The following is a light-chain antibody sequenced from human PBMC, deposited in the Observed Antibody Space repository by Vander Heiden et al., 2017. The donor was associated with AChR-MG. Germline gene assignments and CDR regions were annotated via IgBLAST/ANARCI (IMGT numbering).Light chain of an antibody. J-gene: IGLJ2*01. V-gene: IGLV2-14*01. CDR3: YSDVNGCTAV. Sequence: SALTQPASVSGSPGQSITISGTGTSSDVGGYNYVAWYQQHPGKAPKLMIYDVTNRPSGVSGRFSGSKSGNTASLTISERQAEDEADYYCYSDVNGCTAVVGGGTKLTVI. CDR1: SSDVGGYNY. CDR2: DVT.